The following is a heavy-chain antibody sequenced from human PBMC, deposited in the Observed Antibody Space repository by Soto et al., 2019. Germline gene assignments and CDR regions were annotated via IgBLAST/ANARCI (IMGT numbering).Heavy chain of an antibody. CDR1: GFTFSNFW. CDR2: ISGSGGST. Sequence: EVRVVESGGGLVQPGGSLRLSCVASGFTFSNFWMSWVRQAPGKGLEWVSAISGSGGSTYYADSVKGRFTISRDNSKNTLYLQMNSLRAEDTAVYYCAKSRGAGSFDYWGQGTLVTVSS. J-gene: IGHJ4*02. D-gene: IGHD6-19*01. V-gene: IGHV3-23*04. CDR3: AKSRGAGSFDY.